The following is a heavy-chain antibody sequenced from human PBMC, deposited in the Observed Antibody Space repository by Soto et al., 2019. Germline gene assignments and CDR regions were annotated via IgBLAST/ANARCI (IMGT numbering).Heavy chain of an antibody. J-gene: IGHJ5*02. D-gene: IGHD6-13*01. CDR3: ARHVYRSTRRGLNWYHP. CDR2: IYYSGRT. V-gene: IGHV4-39*01. Sequence: SETLSLTGTVSVDSISSSGYYWGWIRQPPGKGLDWIGSIYYSGRTPYNPSLKRRVTVAVGTPTIQSSLELTSLPAADTAVYYCARHVYRSTRRGLNWYHPWGQGPLATVS. CDR1: VDSISSSGYY.